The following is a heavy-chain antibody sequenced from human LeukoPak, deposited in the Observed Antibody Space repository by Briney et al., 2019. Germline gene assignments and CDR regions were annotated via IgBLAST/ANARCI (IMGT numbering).Heavy chain of an antibody. Sequence: SETLSLTCAVYGGSFSGYYWTWIRQPPGKGLEWIGEINHSGSTNYNPSLKSRVTISVDTSKNQFSLKLTSVTAADTAVYYCASGGWYRGYWSQGTLVTVSS. D-gene: IGHD6-19*01. J-gene: IGHJ4*02. CDR3: ASGGWYRGY. V-gene: IGHV4-34*01. CDR2: INHSGST. CDR1: GGSFSGYY.